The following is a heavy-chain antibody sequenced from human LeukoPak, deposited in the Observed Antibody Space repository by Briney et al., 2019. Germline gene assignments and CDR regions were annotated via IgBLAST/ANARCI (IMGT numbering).Heavy chain of an antibody. J-gene: IGHJ4*02. D-gene: IGHD3-22*01. CDR1: GGTFSSYA. CDR2: IIPILGIA. V-gene: IGHV1-69*04. Sequence: SVKVSCKASGGTFSSYAISWVRQAPGQGLEWMGRIIPILGIANYAQKFQGRVTITADKSTSTAYMELSSLRSEDTAVYYCARGLGSSGYYYYFDYWGQGTLVTVSS. CDR3: ARGLGSSGYYYYFDY.